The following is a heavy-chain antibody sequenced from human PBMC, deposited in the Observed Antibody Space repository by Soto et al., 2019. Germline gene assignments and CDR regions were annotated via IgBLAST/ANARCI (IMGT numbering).Heavy chain of an antibody. CDR3: AKGTTYYDILTGYFSNYSFDY. CDR2: ISGSGGST. D-gene: IGHD3-9*01. Sequence: PGGSLRLSCAASGFTFSSYAMSWVRQAPGKGLEWVSAISGSGGSTYYADSVKGRFTISRDNSKNTLYLQMNSLRAEDTAVYYCAKGTTYYDILTGYFSNYSFDYWGQGTLVTVSS. CDR1: GFTFSSYA. V-gene: IGHV3-23*01. J-gene: IGHJ4*02.